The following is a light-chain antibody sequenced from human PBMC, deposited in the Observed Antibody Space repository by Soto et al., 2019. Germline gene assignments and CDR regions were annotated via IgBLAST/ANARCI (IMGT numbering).Light chain of an antibody. CDR2: GAS. CDR1: QTVSSSY. V-gene: IGKV3-20*01. Sequence: EIVLTQSPGTLSLSPGERATLSCRASQTVSSSYLAWYQQKPGQAPRLLIYGASNRATGIPDRFGGSGSGAAFTLTISRLEPEDFAVYYCQQYGSSPRTFGQGTKVEI. J-gene: IGKJ1*01. CDR3: QQYGSSPRT.